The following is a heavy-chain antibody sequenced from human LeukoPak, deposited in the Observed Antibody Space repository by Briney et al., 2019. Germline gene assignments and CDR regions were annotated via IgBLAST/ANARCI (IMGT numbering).Heavy chain of an antibody. D-gene: IGHD2-15*01. V-gene: IGHV4-59*08. CDR2: IYYSGST. Sequence: PSETLSLTCTVSGGSISSYYWSWIRQPPGKGLEWIGYIYYSGSTNYNPSLKSRVTISVDTSKNQFSLKLSSVTAADTAVYYCASSSFLGGYCSGGSCPHPWDYWGQGTLVTVSS. CDR3: ASSSFLGGYCSGGSCPHPWDY. CDR1: GGSISSYY. J-gene: IGHJ4*02.